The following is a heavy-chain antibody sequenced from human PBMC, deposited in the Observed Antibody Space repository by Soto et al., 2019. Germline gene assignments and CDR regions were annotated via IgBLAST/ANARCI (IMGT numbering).Heavy chain of an antibody. Sequence: SVKVSCKASGYAFTSYGISWVRQAPGQGLEWMGWISAYNGNTNYAQKLQGRVTMTTDTSTSTAYMELRSLRSDDTAVYYCARDRLSCSGGSCYAPGDYYGMDVWGQGTTVTVS. V-gene: IGHV1-18*01. J-gene: IGHJ6*02. CDR3: ARDRLSCSGGSCYAPGDYYGMDV. CDR2: ISAYNGNT. D-gene: IGHD2-15*01. CDR1: GYAFTSYG.